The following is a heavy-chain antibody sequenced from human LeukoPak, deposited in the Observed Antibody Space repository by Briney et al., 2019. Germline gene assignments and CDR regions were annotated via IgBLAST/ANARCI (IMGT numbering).Heavy chain of an antibody. CDR2: ISFDGSKK. D-gene: IGHD6-13*01. V-gene: IGHV3-30*19. CDR3: AREYQGYSSSWHYYGMDV. J-gene: IGHJ6*02. CDR1: GFTFSSYG. Sequence: GGSLRLSCAASGFTFSSYGMHWVRQAPGKGLEWVAVISFDGSKKYYADSVKSRFTISRDNSKNTLYLQMNSLRAEDTAVYYCAREYQGYSSSWHYYGMDVWGQGTSVTVSS.